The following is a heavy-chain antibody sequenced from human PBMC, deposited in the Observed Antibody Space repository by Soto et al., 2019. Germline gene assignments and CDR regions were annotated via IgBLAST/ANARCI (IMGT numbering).Heavy chain of an antibody. CDR1: VFSFSSYG. CDR3: ARDAVVVVPAVIRNWFDP. V-gene: IGHV3-23*01. D-gene: IGHD2-2*01. J-gene: IGHJ5*02. Sequence: PGGSLRLSCAASVFSFSSYGMSWVRQAPGKGLEWVSGISGFGDSTYYADSVKGRFTISRDNSENTLYLQMNSLRAEDTAVYFCARDAVVVVPAVIRNWFDPWGQGTQVTVS. CDR2: ISGFGDST.